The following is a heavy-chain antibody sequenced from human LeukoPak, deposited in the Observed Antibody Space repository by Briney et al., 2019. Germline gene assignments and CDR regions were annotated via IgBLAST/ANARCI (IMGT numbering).Heavy chain of an antibody. CDR2: IYHSGST. Sequence: SETLSLTCTVSGGSISNDGYSWSWIRQPPGKGLEWIGYIYHSGSTYYNPSLKSRVTISVDTSKNQFSLKLSSVTAADTAVYYCARGGVGPTGLVQGYYYYYGMDVWGQGTTVTVSS. D-gene: IGHD6-19*01. CDR1: GGSISNDGYS. V-gene: IGHV4-30-2*01. CDR3: ARGGVGPTGLVQGYYYYYGMDV. J-gene: IGHJ6*02.